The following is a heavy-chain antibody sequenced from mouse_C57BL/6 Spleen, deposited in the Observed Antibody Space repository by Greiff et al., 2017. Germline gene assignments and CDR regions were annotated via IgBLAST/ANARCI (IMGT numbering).Heavy chain of an antibody. D-gene: IGHD6-2*01. J-gene: IGHJ2*01. CDR3: TRENCSLYYFDY. V-gene: IGHV5-9-1*02. Sequence: EVMLVESGEGLVKPGGSLKLSCAASGFTFSSYAMSWVRQTPEKRLEWVAYIISGGDYIYYADTVKGRFNISRDNARNTLYLQMSSLKSEDTAMYYCTRENCSLYYFDYWGQGTTLTVSS. CDR1: GFTFSSYA. CDR2: IISGGDYI.